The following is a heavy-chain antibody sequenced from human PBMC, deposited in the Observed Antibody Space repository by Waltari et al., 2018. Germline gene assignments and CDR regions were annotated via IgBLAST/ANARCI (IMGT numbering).Heavy chain of an antibody. Sequence: QVQLVQSGAEVKKPGASVKVSCKASGYTFTGYYMHWVRQAPGQGLEWMGWITPNSGGTNYAQKFQGRVTMTRYTSISTAYMELSRLRSNDTAVYYCARDRSGYDAHAFDIWGQGTMVTVSS. D-gene: IGHD5-12*01. CDR2: ITPNSGGT. CDR3: ARDRSGYDAHAFDI. V-gene: IGHV1-2*02. CDR1: GYTFTGYY. J-gene: IGHJ3*02.